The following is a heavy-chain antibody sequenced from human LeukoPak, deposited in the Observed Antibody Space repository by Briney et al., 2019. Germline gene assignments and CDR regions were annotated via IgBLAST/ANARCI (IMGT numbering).Heavy chain of an antibody. V-gene: IGHV4-34*01. CDR2: INHSGST. D-gene: IGHD6-19*01. Sequence: SETLSLTCAVYGGSFSGYYWSWIRQPPGKGLEWIGEINHSGSTNYNPSLKSRATISVDTSKNQFSLKLSSVTAADTAVYYCARGGQWLGVGPNWYFDLWGRGTPVTVSS. CDR3: ARGGQWLGVGPNWYFDL. CDR1: GGSFSGYY. J-gene: IGHJ2*01.